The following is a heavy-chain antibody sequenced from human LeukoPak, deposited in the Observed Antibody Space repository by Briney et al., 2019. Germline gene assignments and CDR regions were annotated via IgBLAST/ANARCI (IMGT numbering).Heavy chain of an antibody. V-gene: IGHV4-61*02. CDR3: ARRPYYYGSGSYYYYYMDV. J-gene: IGHJ6*03. CDR1: GGSISSGSYY. CDR2: IYTSGST. Sequence: SETLSLTCTVSGGSISSGSYYWSWIRQPAGKGLEWIGRIYTSGSTNYNPSLKSRVTISVDTSKNQFSLKLSSVTAADTAAYYCARRPYYYGSGSYYYYYMDVWGKGTTVTVSS. D-gene: IGHD3-10*01.